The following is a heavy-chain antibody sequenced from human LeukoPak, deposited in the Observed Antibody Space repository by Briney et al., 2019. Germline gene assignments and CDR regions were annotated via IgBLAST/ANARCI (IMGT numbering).Heavy chain of an antibody. Sequence: GASVKVSCKASGYTFTGYYMHWVRQAPGQGLERMGWINPNSGGTNYALKFQGRVTMTRDTSISTAYMELSRLRSDDTAVYYCARGTDYWFDPWGQGTLVTVSS. J-gene: IGHJ5*02. CDR2: INPNSGGT. V-gene: IGHV1-2*02. CDR1: GYTFTGYY. CDR3: ARGTDYWFDP.